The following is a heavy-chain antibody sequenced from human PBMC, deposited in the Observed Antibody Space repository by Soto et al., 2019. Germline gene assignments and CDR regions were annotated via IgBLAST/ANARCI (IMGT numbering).Heavy chain of an antibody. J-gene: IGHJ3*01. CDR3: ARDLPGG. CDR1: GFTFSSNW. V-gene: IGHV3-74*01. Sequence: EVQLVEPGGGLVQPGGSLRLSCAASGFTFSSNWMHWVRQAPGKGLLWVSRINTDGSSTSYADSVKGRFSISRDNTKNTLYLQMNSLRAEDTAVYYCARDLPGGWGQGTMVTVSS. CDR2: INTDGSST.